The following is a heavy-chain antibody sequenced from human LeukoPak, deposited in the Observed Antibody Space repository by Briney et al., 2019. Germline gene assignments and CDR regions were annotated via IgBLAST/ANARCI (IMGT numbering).Heavy chain of an antibody. CDR2: IYYSGST. CDR3: ARHGGGTLWYGGKEEGLLDY. Sequence: SETLSLTCTVSGGSISSSSYYWGWIRQPPGKGLEWIGSIYYSGSTYYNPSLKSRVTISVDTSKNQFSLKLSSVTAADTTMYYCARHGGGTLWYGGKEEGLLDYWGQGTLVTVSS. D-gene: IGHD4-23*01. J-gene: IGHJ4*02. CDR1: GGSISSSSYY. V-gene: IGHV4-39*07.